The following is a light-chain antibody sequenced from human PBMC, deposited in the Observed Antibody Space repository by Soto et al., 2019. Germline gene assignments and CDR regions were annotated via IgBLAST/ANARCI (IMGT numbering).Light chain of an antibody. CDR2: DVS. Sequence: QSALTQAASVSGSPGQSVTISCTGTSSDVGGFNYVSWYQQHPGEAPKLVIFDVSYRPSGVSNRFSGSKSGNTASLTISGLQAEDEAEYYCTSFTSSPTYVFGTGTKLTVL. V-gene: IGLV2-14*01. J-gene: IGLJ1*01. CDR3: TSFTSSPTYV. CDR1: SSDVGGFNY.